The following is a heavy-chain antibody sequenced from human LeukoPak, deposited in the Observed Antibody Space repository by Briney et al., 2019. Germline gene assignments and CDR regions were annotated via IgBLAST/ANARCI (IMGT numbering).Heavy chain of an antibody. V-gene: IGHV1-18*01. D-gene: IGHD2-21*02. J-gene: IGHJ4*02. Sequence: ASVKVSCKASGYTFTSYGISWVRQAPGQGLEWMGWISAYNGNTNYAQKLQGRVTMTTDTSTSTAYMELRSLRSDDTAVYYCARVSPGYCGGDCSPFDYWGQGTLVTVSS. CDR2: ISAYNGNT. CDR3: ARVSPGYCGGDCSPFDY. CDR1: GYTFTSYG.